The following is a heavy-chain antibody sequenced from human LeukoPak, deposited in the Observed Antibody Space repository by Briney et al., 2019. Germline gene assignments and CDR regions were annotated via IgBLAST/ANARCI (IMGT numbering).Heavy chain of an antibody. CDR1: GGSVSNDGPA. CDR3: ARGKYSAFDI. Sequence: SQTLSLTCAISGGSVSNDGPAWNWIRQSPSRGLEWLGRTYFRSKWCHDYAVSVKSRITIKPDTSRNQFSLQLNSLTPEDTAVYYCARGKYSAFDIWSQGTRVSVSS. D-gene: IGHD1-26*01. J-gene: IGHJ3*02. CDR2: TYFRSKWCH. V-gene: IGHV6-1*01.